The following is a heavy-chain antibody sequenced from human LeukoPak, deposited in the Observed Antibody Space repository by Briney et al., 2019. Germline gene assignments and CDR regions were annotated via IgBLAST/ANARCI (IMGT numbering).Heavy chain of an antibody. Sequence: GASVKVSCKASGYTFTGYCMHWVRQAPGQGLEWMGWINPNSGGTNYAQKFQGRVTMTRDTSISTAYMELSRLRSDDTAVYYCARIRRYYDSPDWFDPWGQGTLVTVSS. CDR1: GYTFTGYC. CDR2: INPNSGGT. J-gene: IGHJ5*02. D-gene: IGHD3-22*01. V-gene: IGHV1-2*02. CDR3: ARIRRYYDSPDWFDP.